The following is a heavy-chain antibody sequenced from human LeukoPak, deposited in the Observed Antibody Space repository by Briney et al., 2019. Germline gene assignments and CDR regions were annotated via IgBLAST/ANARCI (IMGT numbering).Heavy chain of an antibody. CDR3: ARDRDCTRTSCFNAFDV. CDR1: GFTFSTYE. D-gene: IGHD2-2*01. J-gene: IGHJ3*01. V-gene: IGHV3-30*04. CDR2: ISHDGNDQ. Sequence: GGSLRLSCAASGFTFSTYEMHWVRQAPGKGLEWVAVISHDGNDQYYGDSVKGRFTISRDNSKNALYLQMNSLRLEDTAVYYCARDRDCTRTSCFNAFDVWGQGTMAIVSS.